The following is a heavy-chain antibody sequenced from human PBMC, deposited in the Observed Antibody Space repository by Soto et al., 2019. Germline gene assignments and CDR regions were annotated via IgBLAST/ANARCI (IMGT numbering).Heavy chain of an antibody. CDR1: GFTFSDYS. CDR2: IDSSGDTI. D-gene: IGHD3-22*01. J-gene: IGHJ4*02. V-gene: IGHV3-11*01. CDR3: ARESYYYKSGGPSDH. Sequence: QVPLVESGGGLVKPGGSLRLSCAASGFTFSDYSMIWIRQAPGKGLEGVSYIDSSGDTIYYADSVKGRFAISRDKAKKSLFLQKDSLRAQDTATYYCARESYYYKSGGPSDHCGQGVLVTVSS.